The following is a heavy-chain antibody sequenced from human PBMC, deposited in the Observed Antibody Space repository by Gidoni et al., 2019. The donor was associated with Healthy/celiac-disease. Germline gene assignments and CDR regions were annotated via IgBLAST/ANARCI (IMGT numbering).Heavy chain of an antibody. CDR2: SRSSSSTI. D-gene: IGHD2-15*01. CDR1: GFPFSRYS. Sequence: EVQLVESGGGWVQPGGSLRLSCAASGFPFSRYSMNWVRQAPGKGLELVSYSRSSSSTIYYADSVKGRFTISRDNAKNSLYLQMNSLRDEDTAVYYCARDVGYCSGGSCYSDHNWFDPWGQGTLVTVSS. CDR3: ARDVGYCSGGSCYSDHNWFDP. V-gene: IGHV3-48*02. J-gene: IGHJ5*02.